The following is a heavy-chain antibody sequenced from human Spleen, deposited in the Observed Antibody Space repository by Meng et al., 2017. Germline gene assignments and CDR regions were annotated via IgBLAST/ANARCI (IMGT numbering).Heavy chain of an antibody. V-gene: IGHV3-15*01. Sequence: VQLMESGGGFAKPGGSLRPSCAASGFTFSNAWMTWVRQAAGKGLEWIGRMKSNVDGGTVDYATAVKGRFFISRDDSENTFYLQMNSLKTEDTAVYYCSGHVDYWGHGTLVTVSS. CDR3: SGHVDY. J-gene: IGHJ4*01. CDR2: MKSNVDGGTV. CDR1: GFTFSNAW.